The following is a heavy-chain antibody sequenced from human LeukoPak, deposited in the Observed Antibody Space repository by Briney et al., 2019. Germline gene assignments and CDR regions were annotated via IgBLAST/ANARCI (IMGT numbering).Heavy chain of an antibody. CDR3: ASRRSIKGYCSGGSCYYYGMDV. J-gene: IGHJ6*02. Sequence: GGSLRLSCAASGFTFSDYYMSWIRQAPGKGLEWVSYISSSGSTIYYADSVKGRFTISRDNAKNSLYLQMNSLRAEDTAVYYCASRRSIKGYCSGGSCYYYGMDVWGQGTTVTVSS. CDR2: ISSSGSTI. V-gene: IGHV3-11*01. CDR1: GFTFSDYY. D-gene: IGHD2-15*01.